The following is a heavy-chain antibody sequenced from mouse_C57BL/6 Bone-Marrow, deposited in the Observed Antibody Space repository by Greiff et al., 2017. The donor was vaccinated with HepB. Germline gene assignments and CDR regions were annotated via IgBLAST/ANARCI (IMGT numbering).Heavy chain of an antibody. V-gene: IGHV1-64*01. J-gene: IGHJ1*03. CDR2: IHPNSGST. Sequence: QVQLQQPGAELVKPGASVKLSCKASGYTFTSYWMHWVKQRPGQGLEWIGMIHPNSGSTNYNEKFKSKATLTVEKSSSTAYMQLSSLTSEDSAVYYCAREGAASGYYYGSSYWYFDVWGTGTTVTVSS. CDR1: GYTFTSYW. CDR3: AREGAASGYYYGSSYWYFDV. D-gene: IGHD1-1*01.